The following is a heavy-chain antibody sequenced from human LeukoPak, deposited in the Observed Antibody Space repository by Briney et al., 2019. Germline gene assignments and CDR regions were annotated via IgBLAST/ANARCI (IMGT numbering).Heavy chain of an antibody. CDR3: AKDAQRGFDFSNSLES. D-gene: IGHD4-11*01. J-gene: IGHJ4*02. CDR2: IWSDGTDK. Sequence: RGSLRLSCATSGFTFSHYGMHWVRQAPGKGLEWVAVIWSDGTDKYYGGSVKGRFTISRDNSKKTVYLQMISLRAEDTAVYYCAKDAQRGFDFSNSLESWGQGTLVTVSS. CDR1: GFTFSHYG. V-gene: IGHV3-33*06.